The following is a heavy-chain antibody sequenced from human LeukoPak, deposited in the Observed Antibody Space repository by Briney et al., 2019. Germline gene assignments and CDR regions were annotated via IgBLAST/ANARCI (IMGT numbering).Heavy chain of an antibody. Sequence: SETLSLTCTVSGGSIASSSYYWGWIRQPPGKGLEWIGSVYYSGNTYYNSSLKSRVTISVDTSKNQFSLKLSSVTAADTAVYYCARERRSWELLSYWFDPWGQGTLVTVSS. CDR1: GGSIASSSYY. CDR3: ARERRSWELLSYWFDP. D-gene: IGHD1-26*01. CDR2: VYYSGNT. V-gene: IGHV4-39*07. J-gene: IGHJ5*02.